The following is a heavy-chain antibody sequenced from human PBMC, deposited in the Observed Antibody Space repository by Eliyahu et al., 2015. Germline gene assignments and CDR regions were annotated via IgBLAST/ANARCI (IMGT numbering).Heavy chain of an antibody. CDR3: TKESTTLTTTDY. V-gene: IGHV3-23*01. CDR1: GFTLTTSA. J-gene: IGHJ4*02. D-gene: IGHD4-17*01. CDR2: VTASGNST. Sequence: EVRLLESGGDLVLPGGSLXLSCAASGFTLTTSAMTWVRQAPGKRLEWVSSVTASGNSTYYAESVKGRFTISRDISKNTLYLQMNSLRAEDTATYYCTKESTTLTTTDYWGQGTRVTVSS.